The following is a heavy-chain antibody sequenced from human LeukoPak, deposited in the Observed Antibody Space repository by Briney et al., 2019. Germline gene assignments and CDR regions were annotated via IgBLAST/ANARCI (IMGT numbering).Heavy chain of an antibody. V-gene: IGHV5-51*01. CDR1: GYSFTSYW. D-gene: IGHD5-18*01. CDR3: ASAYSYIHFDY. J-gene: IGHJ4*02. Sequence: PGESLKISCKVSGYSFTSYWIGWVRQMPGKGLEWMGIIYPGDSDTRYSPSFQGQVTISADKSINTACLQWSSLKASDTAMYYCASAYSYIHFDYWGQGTLVTVSS. CDR2: IYPGDSDT.